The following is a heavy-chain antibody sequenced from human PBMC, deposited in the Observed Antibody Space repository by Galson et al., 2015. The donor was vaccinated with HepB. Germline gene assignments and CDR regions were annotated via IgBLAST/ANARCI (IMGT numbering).Heavy chain of an antibody. CDR3: PTLPPCFNTTCSRRGFES. D-gene: IGHD2-2*01. CDR1: GYTLIELS. V-gene: IGHV1-24*01. Sequence: SCKVSGYTLIELSIHWVRQAAGKGPEWMGGFDPKDGKIIYAQRFRDRITLTEEPSTVTAYMELSSLRSEDTAVYYCPTLPPCFNTTCSRRGFESWGQGALVTVPS. CDR2: FDPKDGKI. J-gene: IGHJ4*02.